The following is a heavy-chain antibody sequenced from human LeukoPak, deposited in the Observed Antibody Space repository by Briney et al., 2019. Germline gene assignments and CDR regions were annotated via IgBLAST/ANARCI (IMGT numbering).Heavy chain of an antibody. D-gene: IGHD6-13*01. CDR1: GFIFSSYW. CDR3: ARDSSSWYGGLDF. J-gene: IGHJ4*02. CDR2: IKQDGSEE. Sequence: GGSLRLSCAASGFIFSSYWMSWVRQAPGKGLEWVANIKQDGSEEYYVDSVKGRFTISRDNAKNSLYLQVSSLRAEDTAVYYCARDSSSWYGGLDFWGQGTLVTVSS. V-gene: IGHV3-7*01.